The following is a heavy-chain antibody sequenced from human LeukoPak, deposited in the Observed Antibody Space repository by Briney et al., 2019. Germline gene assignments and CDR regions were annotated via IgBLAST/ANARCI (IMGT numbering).Heavy chain of an antibody. CDR2: ISYDGSNK. CDR3: AGAVAGYSPPFDY. J-gene: IGHJ4*02. Sequence: GGSLRLSCAASGFTFSSYAMHWVRQAPGKGLEWVAVISYDGSNKYYADSVKGRFTISRDNSKNTLYLQMNSLRAEDTAVYYCAGAVAGYSPPFDYWGQGTLVTVSP. D-gene: IGHD6-19*01. V-gene: IGHV3-30*04. CDR1: GFTFSSYA.